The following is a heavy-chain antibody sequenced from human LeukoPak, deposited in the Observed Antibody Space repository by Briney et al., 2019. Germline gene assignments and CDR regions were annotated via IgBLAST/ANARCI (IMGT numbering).Heavy chain of an antibody. CDR1: GFTFSTYV. CDR3: AKNPTGCPNWFNL. V-gene: IGHV3-23*01. J-gene: IGHJ5*02. Sequence: GGSLRLSCAASGFTFSTYVMTWVRQAPGKGLEWVSSISGSTINTYYADSVKGRFTISRDNSKNTLYLQMNSLRAEDTAVYYCAKNPTGCPNWFNLWGQGTLVTVSS. CDR2: ISGSTINT. D-gene: IGHD3-9*01.